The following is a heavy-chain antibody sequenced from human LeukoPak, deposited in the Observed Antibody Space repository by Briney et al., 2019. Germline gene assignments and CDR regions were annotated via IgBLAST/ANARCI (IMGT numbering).Heavy chain of an antibody. D-gene: IGHD3-9*01. CDR2: INHSGST. CDR1: GGSISSYY. J-gene: IGHJ3*02. Sequence: SETLSLTCTVSGGSISSYYWSWIRQPPGKGLEWIGEINHSGSTNYNPSLKSRVTISVDTSKNQFSLKLSSVTAADTAVYYCARAALRYFDWSLRFSAFDIWGQGTMVTVSS. CDR3: ARAALRYFDWSLRFSAFDI. V-gene: IGHV4-34*01.